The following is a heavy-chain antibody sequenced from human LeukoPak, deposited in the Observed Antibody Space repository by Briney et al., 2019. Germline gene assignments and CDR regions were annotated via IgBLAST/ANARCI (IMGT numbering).Heavy chain of an antibody. D-gene: IGHD3-22*01. CDR3: ARRAYYDSSGYYEEADF. Sequence: GESLKISCKASGYSFTSYWIGWVRHMPGKGLEWMGIMYPGDSDTRYSPSFQGQVTISADKSISTAYLQWSSLKASDTAMYCCARRAYYDSSGYYEEADFWGQGTLVTVSS. CDR1: GYSFTSYW. CDR2: MYPGDSDT. V-gene: IGHV5-51*01. J-gene: IGHJ4*02.